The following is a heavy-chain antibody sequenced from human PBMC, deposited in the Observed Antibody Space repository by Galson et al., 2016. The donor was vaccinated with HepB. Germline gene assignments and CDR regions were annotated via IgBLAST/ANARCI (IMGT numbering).Heavy chain of an antibody. D-gene: IGHD6-13*01. CDR3: ASCMGWYGMCAFEI. CDR2: IYSDGTT. J-gene: IGHJ3*02. CDR1: GFTVSGSY. Sequence: LTLTCTFSGFTVSGSYMSWVRQAPGKGLEWVSVIYSDGTTKYADSVKGRFIISRDNSKNTLYLQMNSLRAEDTAVYYCASCMGWYGMCAFEIWGQGTMVTVSS. V-gene: IGHV3-66*01.